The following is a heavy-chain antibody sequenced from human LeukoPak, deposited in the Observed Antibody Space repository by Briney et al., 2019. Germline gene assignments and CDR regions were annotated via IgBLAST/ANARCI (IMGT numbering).Heavy chain of an antibody. CDR1: GFTFSSYW. CDR2: INQDGSQK. Sequence: GGSLRLSCAVSGFTFSSYWMSWFRQAPGKGLEWVANINQDGSQKFSVDAVKGRFTISRDNAKNSLSLQMNSLRVEDTAVYYCARDWFDGDYDRFDYWGQGTLVTVSS. V-gene: IGHV3-7*03. D-gene: IGHD4-17*01. CDR3: ARDWFDGDYDRFDY. J-gene: IGHJ4*02.